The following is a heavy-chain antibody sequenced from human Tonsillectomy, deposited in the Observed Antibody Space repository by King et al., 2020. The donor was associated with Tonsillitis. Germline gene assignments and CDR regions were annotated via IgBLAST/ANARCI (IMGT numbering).Heavy chain of an antibody. CDR1: GFTLRRSA. CDR2: ISGGGGTT. Sequence: VQLVESGGGLVQPGGSLSLSCAASGFTLRRSAMSWVRQAPGKGLIWVSAISGGGGTTYYADSVKGRFTISRDNSKNTLFLQMNSLRAEDTAIYYCAKGEGSSSFPDYWGQGTLVSVSS. D-gene: IGHD6-6*01. V-gene: IGHV3-23*04. J-gene: IGHJ4*02. CDR3: AKGEGSSSFPDY.